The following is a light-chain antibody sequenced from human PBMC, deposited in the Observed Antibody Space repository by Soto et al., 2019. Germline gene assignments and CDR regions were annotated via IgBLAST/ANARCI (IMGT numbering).Light chain of an antibody. CDR1: SSDVGGYNY. Sequence: QSALTQPPSASGSPGQSVAISCTGTSSDVGGYNYVSWYQLHPGKAPKLMIYEVNMRPSGVPDRFSGSKSGNTASLTVSGXXXEXEADYYCSSYAGSNNYVFGTGTKLTVL. J-gene: IGLJ1*01. CDR3: SSYAGSNNYV. V-gene: IGLV2-8*01. CDR2: EVN.